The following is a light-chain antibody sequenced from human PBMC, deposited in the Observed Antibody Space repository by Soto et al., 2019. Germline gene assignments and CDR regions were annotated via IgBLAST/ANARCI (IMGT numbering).Light chain of an antibody. V-gene: IGKV3-15*01. Sequence: EIVMTQSPATLSVSPGERATLSCRASQSVSSNLVWYQQKPGQAPRLLTYGASTRATGIPARFSGSGSGTEFTLTISSLQSEDFAVYYCQQSSNWPYAFGQGTKLEIK. J-gene: IGKJ2*01. CDR3: QQSSNWPYA. CDR2: GAS. CDR1: QSVSSN.